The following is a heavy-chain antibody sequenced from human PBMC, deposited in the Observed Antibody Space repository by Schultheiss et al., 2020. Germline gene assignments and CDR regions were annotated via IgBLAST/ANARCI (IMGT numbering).Heavy chain of an antibody. CDR3: ATTQDSSGYFDY. Sequence: SETLSLTCAVYGGSFSGYYWGWIRQPPGKGLEWIGSIYYSGSTNYNPSLKSRVTISVDTSKNQFSLKLSSVTAADTAVYYCATTQDSSGYFDYWGQGTLVTVSS. CDR2: IYYSGST. V-gene: IGHV4-59*08. D-gene: IGHD3-22*01. CDR1: GGSFSGYY. J-gene: IGHJ4*02.